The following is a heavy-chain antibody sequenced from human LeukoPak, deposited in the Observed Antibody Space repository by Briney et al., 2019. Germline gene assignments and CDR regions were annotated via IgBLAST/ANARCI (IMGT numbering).Heavy chain of an antibody. CDR3: AGTWSFDY. CDR2: ISGDGTTT. Sequence: GGSLRLSCTVSGFTFSNDWMHWVRQAPGKGLLWVSRISGDGTTTNYADSVKGRSTISRDNAKNTLYLQMDSLRAEDTAVYYCAGTWSFDYWGQGTLVTVSS. D-gene: IGHD2-15*01. J-gene: IGHJ4*02. V-gene: IGHV3-74*01. CDR1: GFTFSNDW.